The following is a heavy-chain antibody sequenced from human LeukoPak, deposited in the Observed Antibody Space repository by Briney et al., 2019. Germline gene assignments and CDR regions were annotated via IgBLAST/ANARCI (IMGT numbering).Heavy chain of an antibody. CDR1: GFIFSDCY. Sequence: PGGSLRLSCAASGFIFSDCYMSWIRQAPGKGLEWVSYISGYSSYTNHADSVKGRFTISRDNAKNTLYLQMDSLRPEDTAVYYCAKERPRESVVITTTRDVFDVWGRGTMVTVSS. J-gene: IGHJ3*01. CDR2: ISGYSSYT. D-gene: IGHD3-10*01. V-gene: IGHV3-11*06. CDR3: AKERPRESVVITTTRDVFDV.